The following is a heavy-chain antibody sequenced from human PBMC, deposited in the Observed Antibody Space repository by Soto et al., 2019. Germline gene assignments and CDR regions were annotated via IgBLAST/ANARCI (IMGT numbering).Heavy chain of an antibody. CDR2: TYYRSKWYN. CDR3: ARAHLDNDRYITDPFDP. J-gene: IGHJ5*02. Sequence: PSQTLSLTCAISVDSVSSNGAAWNWIMQSPSRGLEWLGRTYYRSKWYNDYAISVKSRITINPDTSKNQFSLQLSSVIPEDTAVYYCARAHLDNDRYITDPFDPWGQGTLVTVSS. CDR1: VDSVSSNGAA. V-gene: IGHV6-1*01. D-gene: IGHD2-2*03.